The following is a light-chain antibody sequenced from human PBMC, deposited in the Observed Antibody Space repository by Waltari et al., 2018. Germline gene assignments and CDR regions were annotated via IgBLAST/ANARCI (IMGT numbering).Light chain of an antibody. CDR3: QQYDNLPRGLT. CDR1: QDISNY. Sequence: DIQMTQSPSSLSASVGDRVTITCQASQDISNYLNWYQQKPGKAPKLLIYDASNLETGVPSRFSRSGSGTDFTFTISSLQPEDIATYYCQQYDNLPRGLTFGGGTKVEIK. J-gene: IGKJ4*01. V-gene: IGKV1-33*01. CDR2: DAS.